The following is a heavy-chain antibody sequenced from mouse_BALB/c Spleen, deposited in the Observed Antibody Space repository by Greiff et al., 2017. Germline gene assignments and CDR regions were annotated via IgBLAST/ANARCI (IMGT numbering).Heavy chain of an antibody. Sequence: VQLQQSGAELARPGASVKLSCKASGYTFTSYWMQWVKQRPGQGLEWIGAIYPGDGDTRYTQKFKGKATLTADKSSSTAYMQLSSLASEDSAVYYCAREGEIRRDAMDYWGQGTSVTVSS. J-gene: IGHJ4*01. CDR3: AREGEIRRDAMDY. CDR2: IYPGDGDT. CDR1: GYTFTSYW. V-gene: IGHV1-87*01.